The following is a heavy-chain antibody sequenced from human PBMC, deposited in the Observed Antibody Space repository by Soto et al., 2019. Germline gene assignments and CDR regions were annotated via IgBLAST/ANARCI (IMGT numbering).Heavy chain of an antibody. CDR2: ISGSGGST. Sequence: PGGSLRLSCAASGFTFSSYAMSWVRQAPGKGLEWVSAISGSGGSTYYADSVKGRFTISRDNSKNTLYLQMNSLRAEDTAVYYCAKVLDSLDFWSGYSYYFDYWGQGTLVTVSS. J-gene: IGHJ4*02. D-gene: IGHD3-3*01. CDR3: AKVLDSLDFWSGYSYYFDY. CDR1: GFTFSSYA. V-gene: IGHV3-23*01.